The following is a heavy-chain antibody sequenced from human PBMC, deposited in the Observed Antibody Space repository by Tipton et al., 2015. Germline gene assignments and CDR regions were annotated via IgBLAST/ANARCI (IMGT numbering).Heavy chain of an antibody. D-gene: IGHD3-22*01. V-gene: IGHV4-39*07. CDR1: GGSISSSTFY. CDR3: ARGGNDSSGYYLYYYYGMDV. J-gene: IGHJ6*02. Sequence: TLSLTCTVSGGSISSSTFYWGWIRQPPGKGLEWIGEIHHGESTNYNPSLKSQVTISVDTSKNQFSLKLSSVTAADTAVYYCARGGNDSSGYYLYYYYGMDVWGQGTTVTVSS. CDR2: IHHGEST.